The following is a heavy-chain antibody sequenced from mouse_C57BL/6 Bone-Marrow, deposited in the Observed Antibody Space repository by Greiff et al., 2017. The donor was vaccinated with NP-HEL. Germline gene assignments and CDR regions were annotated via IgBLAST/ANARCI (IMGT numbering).Heavy chain of an antibody. CDR1: GFTFSSYG. CDR3: ARHPYYYGSSFDY. D-gene: IGHD1-1*01. Sequence: EVKLEESGGDLVKPGGSLKLSCAASGFTFSSYGMSWVRQTPDKRLEWVATISSGGSYTYYPDSVKGRFTISRDNAKNTLYLQMSSLKSEDTAMYYCARHPYYYGSSFDYWGPGTTLTVSS. J-gene: IGHJ2*01. V-gene: IGHV5-6*02. CDR2: ISSGGSYT.